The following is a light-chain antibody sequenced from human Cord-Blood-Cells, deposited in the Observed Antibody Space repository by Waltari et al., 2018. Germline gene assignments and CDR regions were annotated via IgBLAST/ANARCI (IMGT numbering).Light chain of an antibody. Sequence: DIQMTPSPSTLSASVGDRVTITCRASQSISSWLAWYQQKPGKDPKLLIYDASSLESGVPSRCSGSGSGTEFTLTISSLQPDDFATYYCQQYNSYSYTFGQGTKLEIK. CDR1: QSISSW. CDR3: QQYNSYSYT. CDR2: DAS. J-gene: IGKJ2*01. V-gene: IGKV1-5*01.